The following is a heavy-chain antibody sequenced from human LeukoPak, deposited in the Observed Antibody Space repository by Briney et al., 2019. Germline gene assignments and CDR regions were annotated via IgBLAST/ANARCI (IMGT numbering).Heavy chain of an antibody. CDR3: ARRLTRAAFDI. V-gene: IGHV4-39*01. CDR1: GGSISSSSYY. Sequence: KPSETLSLTCTVSGGSISSSSYYWGWIRQPPGKGLVWMVSIYDSGTTYYNPSLRSRVTISVDTSKNQFSLKLSSVTDADTAVYYCARRLTRAAFDIWGQGTMVTVSS. J-gene: IGHJ3*02. CDR2: IYDSGTT. D-gene: IGHD4-11*01.